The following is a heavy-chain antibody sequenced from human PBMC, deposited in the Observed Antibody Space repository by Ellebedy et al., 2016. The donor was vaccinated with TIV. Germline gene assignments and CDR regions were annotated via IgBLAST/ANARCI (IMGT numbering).Heavy chain of an antibody. J-gene: IGHJ4*02. Sequence: SETLSLXXAVYGGSFSGYYWSWIRQPPGKGLEWIGEINHSGSTNYNPSLKSRVTISVDTSKNQFSLKLSSVTAADTAVYYCARERYGGLDYWGQGTLVTVSS. CDR3: ARERYGGLDY. CDR2: INHSGST. D-gene: IGHD3-9*01. V-gene: IGHV4-34*01. CDR1: GGSFSGYY.